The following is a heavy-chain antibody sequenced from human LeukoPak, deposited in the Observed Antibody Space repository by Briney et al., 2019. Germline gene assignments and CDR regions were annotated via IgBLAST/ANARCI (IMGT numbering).Heavy chain of an antibody. Sequence: ASVKVSCKASGYTFTSYYMHWVRQAPGQGLEWMGIINPSGGSTSYAQKFQGRVTMTRDMSTSTVYMELSSLRSEDTAVYYCAREKGAEIFGVVAHAFDIWGQGTMVTVSS. CDR2: INPSGGST. CDR1: GYTFTSYY. CDR3: AREKGAEIFGVVAHAFDI. J-gene: IGHJ3*02. V-gene: IGHV1-46*01. D-gene: IGHD3-3*01.